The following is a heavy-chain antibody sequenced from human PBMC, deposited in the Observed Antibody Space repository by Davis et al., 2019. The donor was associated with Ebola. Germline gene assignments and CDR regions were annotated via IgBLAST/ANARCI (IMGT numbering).Heavy chain of an antibody. Sequence: GGSLRLSCAASGFTSSSYAMSWVRQAPGKGLEWVSAISGSGGSTYYADSVKGRFIISRDNSKNTLYLQMNSLRAEDTAVYYCARHDYGDSHFDYWGQGTLVTVSS. V-gene: IGHV3-23*01. J-gene: IGHJ4*02. CDR3: ARHDYGDSHFDY. D-gene: IGHD4-17*01. CDR1: GFTSSSYA. CDR2: ISGSGGST.